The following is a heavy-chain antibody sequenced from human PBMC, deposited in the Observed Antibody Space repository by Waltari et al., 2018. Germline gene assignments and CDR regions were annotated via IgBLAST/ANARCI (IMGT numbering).Heavy chain of an antibody. CDR2: LDPDDGEI. CDR3: ATDLPYRRLDY. J-gene: IGHJ4*02. V-gene: IGHV1-69-2*01. CDR1: GSNFTDYY. Sequence: EVQLVQSGAEVKKPGATVKISCKASGSNFTDYYMHWVQQAPGKGLEWMGRLDPDDGEIIYAAKFQGRVTISADTSTDTAYMELSSLRSEDTAVYYCATDLPYRRLDYWGQRTLVTVSS.